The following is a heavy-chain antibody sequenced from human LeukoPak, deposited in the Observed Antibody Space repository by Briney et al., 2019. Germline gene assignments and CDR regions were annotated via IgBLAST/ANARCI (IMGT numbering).Heavy chain of an antibody. CDR2: IYNSGST. CDR3: ARDRELGY. V-gene: IGHV4-59*01. CDR1: GGSIGVYY. Sequence: TSETLSLTCTVSGGSIGVYYWSWIRQPPGKGLEWIGYIYNSGSTNYNPSLKGRLTISVDTSKNQFSLKLSSVTAADTAVYYCARDRELGYWGQGTLVTVSS. D-gene: IGHD3-10*01. J-gene: IGHJ4*02.